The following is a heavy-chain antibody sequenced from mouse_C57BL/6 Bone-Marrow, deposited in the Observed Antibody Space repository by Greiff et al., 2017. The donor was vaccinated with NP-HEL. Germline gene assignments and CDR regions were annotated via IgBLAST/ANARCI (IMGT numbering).Heavy chain of an antibody. V-gene: IGHV1-26*01. CDR3: ASFYYYGFDY. CDR2: INPNNGGT. J-gene: IGHJ2*01. D-gene: IGHD1-1*01. CDR1: GYTFTDYY. Sequence: EVQLQQSGPELVKPGASVKISCKASGYTFTDYYMNWVKQSHGKSLEWIGDINPNNGGTSYNQKFKGKATLTVDKSSSTAYMELRSLTSEDSAVYYCASFYYYGFDYWGQGTTLTVSS.